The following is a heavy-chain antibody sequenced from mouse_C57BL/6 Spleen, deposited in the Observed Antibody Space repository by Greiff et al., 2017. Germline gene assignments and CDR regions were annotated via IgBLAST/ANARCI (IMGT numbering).Heavy chain of an antibody. CDR2: INPSDSYT. Sequence: QVQLQQPGAELVRPGTSVKLSCKASGYTFTSYWMHWVKQRPGQGLEWIGVINPSDSYTNYNQKFKGKATLTVDTSSSTAYMQLSSLTSEDSAVYYGARWGYYGSGCVAYWGQGTLVTVSA. CDR1: GYTFTSYW. V-gene: IGHV1-59*01. CDR3: ARWGYYGSGCVAY. J-gene: IGHJ3*01. D-gene: IGHD1-1*01.